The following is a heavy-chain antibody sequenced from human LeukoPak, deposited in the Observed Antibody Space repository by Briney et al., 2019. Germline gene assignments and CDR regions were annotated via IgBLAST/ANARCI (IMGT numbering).Heavy chain of an antibody. D-gene: IGHD3-22*01. J-gene: IGHJ4*02. CDR1: GFTFSNAW. Sequence: GGSLRLSCAASGFTFSNAWMSWVRQAPGKGLEWVGRIKSKTDGGTTDYAAPVKGRFTISRDDSKNTLYLQMNSLKTEDTAVYYCTTDTYYYDSSGYAPSNFDYWGQGTLVTVFS. V-gene: IGHV3-15*01. CDR2: IKSKTDGGTT. CDR3: TTDTYYYDSSGYAPSNFDY.